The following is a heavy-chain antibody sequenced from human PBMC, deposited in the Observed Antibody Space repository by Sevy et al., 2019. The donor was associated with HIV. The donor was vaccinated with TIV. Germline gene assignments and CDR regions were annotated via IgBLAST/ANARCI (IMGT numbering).Heavy chain of an antibody. V-gene: IGHV3-30*02. J-gene: IGHJ3*02. CDR2: IRYDGSNE. D-gene: IGHD2-8*02. CDR1: GFTFSNYG. Sequence: GGSLRLSCAASGFTFSNYGIHGVRQAPGKGLEWVAFIRYDGSNEYYVDSVKGRFTISRDNSKSTLYLQMNSLSAEDTAVYYCAKDRKVLLVVYAIPFDALDIWGQGTMVTVSS. CDR3: AKDRKVLLVVYAIPFDALDI.